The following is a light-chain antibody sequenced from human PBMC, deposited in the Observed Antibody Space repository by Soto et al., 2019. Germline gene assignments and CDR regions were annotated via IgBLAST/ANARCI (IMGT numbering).Light chain of an antibody. CDR3: CSYSGSSTYV. J-gene: IGLJ1*01. Sequence: QSALTQPASVSGSPGQSITISCTGTSSDVGGYNLVSWYQQHPGKAPKFMIYEGSKRPSGVSNRFSGSKSGNRASLTISGLQADDEADYYCCSYSGSSTYVFGTGTKLTVL. CDR2: EGS. V-gene: IGLV2-23*01. CDR1: SSDVGGYNL.